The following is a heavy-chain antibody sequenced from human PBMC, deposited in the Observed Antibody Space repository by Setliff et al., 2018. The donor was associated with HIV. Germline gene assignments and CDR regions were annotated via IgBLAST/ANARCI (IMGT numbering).Heavy chain of an antibody. V-gene: IGHV4-4*08. CDR2: IYTSGST. CDR1: GDSISSSYY. Sequence: SETLSLTCTVSGDSISSSYYWTWIRQPPGKGLEWIGYIYTSGSTNYNPSLKNRVTISVDTSKNQFSLRLSSVTAADTAVYYCARGSPSPFGFDIWGHGAMVTVSS. CDR3: ARGSPSPFGFDI. D-gene: IGHD3-10*01. J-gene: IGHJ3*02.